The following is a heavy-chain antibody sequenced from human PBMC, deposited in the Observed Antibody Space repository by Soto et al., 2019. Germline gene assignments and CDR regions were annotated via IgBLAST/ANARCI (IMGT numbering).Heavy chain of an antibody. CDR1: GGIFSTYA. D-gene: IGHD3-10*01. Sequence: QVQLVQSGAEVKKPGSSVKVSCKAPGGIFSTYAISWLRQAPGQGLEWMGGIIPLFGTPNYAQRFQGRVTITADESTSTAYMELSRLRSEDTAVDYCARDRDDYGSGNYYNRIDFWGQGTLVTVSS. V-gene: IGHV1-69*01. CDR3: ARDRDDYGSGNYYNRIDF. CDR2: IIPLFGTP. J-gene: IGHJ4*02.